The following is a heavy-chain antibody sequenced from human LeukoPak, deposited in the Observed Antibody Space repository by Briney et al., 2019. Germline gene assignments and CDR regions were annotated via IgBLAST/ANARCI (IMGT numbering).Heavy chain of an antibody. CDR2: LTTSGSTK. J-gene: IGHJ4*02. CDR1: GFTFSNYE. D-gene: IGHD5-18*01. CDR3: ARERGYSYGYSDY. V-gene: IGHV3-48*03. Sequence: GGSLRLSCATSGFTFSNYEMNWVRQAPGKGLEWISYLTTSGSTKYYADSVKGRFTISRDNAKNSLYLQMNSLRAEDTAVYYCARERGYSYGYSDYWGQGTLVTVSS.